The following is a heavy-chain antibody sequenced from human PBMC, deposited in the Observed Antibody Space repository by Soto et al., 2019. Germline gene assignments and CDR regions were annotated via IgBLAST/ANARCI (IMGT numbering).Heavy chain of an antibody. D-gene: IGHD5-12*01. CDR3: ARSGWLQLAYFDY. Sequence: PGGSLRLSCAASGFTFSDYYMSWIRQAPGKGLEWVSYISSSSSYTNYADSVKGRFTISRDNAKNSLYLQMNSLRAEDAAVYYCARSGWLQLAYFDYWGQGTLVTVSS. J-gene: IGHJ4*02. CDR1: GFTFSDYY. V-gene: IGHV3-11*06. CDR2: ISSSSSYT.